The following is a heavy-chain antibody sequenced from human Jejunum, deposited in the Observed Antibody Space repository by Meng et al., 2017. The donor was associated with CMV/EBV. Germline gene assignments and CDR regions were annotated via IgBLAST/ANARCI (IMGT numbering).Heavy chain of an antibody. CDR3: ARYYCASSNCYPFDS. D-gene: IGHD2-2*01. V-gene: IGHV4-34*01. Sequence: GGSFSGYYWSWISQSPGQGLEWIGQINHSGSASYNPSLRRRVTISEDTSKNQFSLRLTSVTAADTATYYCARYYCASSNCYPFDSWGQGELVTVSS. CDR1: GGSFSGYY. CDR2: INHSGSA. J-gene: IGHJ4*02.